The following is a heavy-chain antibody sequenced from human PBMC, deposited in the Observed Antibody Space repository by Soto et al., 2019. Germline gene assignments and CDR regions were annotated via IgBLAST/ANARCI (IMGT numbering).Heavy chain of an antibody. D-gene: IGHD3-22*01. CDR2: INHSGSI. CDR3: AREGYDSSGYYST. J-gene: IGHJ5*02. V-gene: IGHV4-34*01. Sequence: PSETLSLTCAVYGGSFSGYYWSWIRQPPGKGLEWIGEINHSGSINYNPSLKSRVTISVDTSKNQFSLKLSSVTAADTAVYYCAREGYDSSGYYSTWGQGTLVTVSS. CDR1: GGSFSGYY.